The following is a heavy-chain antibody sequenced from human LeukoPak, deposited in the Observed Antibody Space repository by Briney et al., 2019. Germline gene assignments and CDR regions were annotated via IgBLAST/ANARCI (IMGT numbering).Heavy chain of an antibody. CDR1: GGSISSGGYY. J-gene: IGHJ4*02. CDR2: IYYSGST. CDR3: AREGSLRTMIVVAWPYYFDY. D-gene: IGHD3-22*01. Sequence: SETLSLTCTVSGGSISSGGYYWSWIRQHPGKGLEWIGYIYYSGSTYYNPSLKSRVTISVDTSKNQFSLKLSSVTAADTAVYYCAREGSLRTMIVVAWPYYFDYWGQGTLVTVSS. V-gene: IGHV4-31*03.